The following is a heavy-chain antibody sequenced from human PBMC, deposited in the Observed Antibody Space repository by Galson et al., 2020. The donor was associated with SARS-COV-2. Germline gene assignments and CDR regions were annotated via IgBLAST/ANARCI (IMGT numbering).Heavy chain of an antibody. CDR2: TYYRSKWYN. CDR3: ARDIDSSGWSMTGNWFDP. CDR1: GDSVSSNSAA. Sequence: SLTLSLTCAISGDSVSSNSAAWNWIRQSPSRGLEWLGRTYYRSKWYNDYAVSVKSRITINPDTSKNQFSLQLNSVTPEDTAVYYCARDIDSSGWSMTGNWFDPWGQGTLVTVSS. D-gene: IGHD6-19*01. V-gene: IGHV6-1*01. J-gene: IGHJ5*02.